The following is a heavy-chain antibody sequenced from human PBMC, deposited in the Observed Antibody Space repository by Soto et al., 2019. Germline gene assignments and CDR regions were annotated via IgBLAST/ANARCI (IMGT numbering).Heavy chain of an antibody. V-gene: IGHV3-30-3*01. CDR2: ISYDGSNK. CDR3: ARDFNYDFWSGFFAPDNYYYYGMDV. Sequence: GGSLRLSCAASGFTFSSYAMHWVRQAPGKGLEWVAVISYDGSNKYYADSVKGRFTISRDNSKNTLYLQMNSLRAEDTAVYYCARDFNYDFWSGFFAPDNYYYYGMDVWGQGTTVTVSS. D-gene: IGHD3-3*01. CDR1: GFTFSSYA. J-gene: IGHJ6*02.